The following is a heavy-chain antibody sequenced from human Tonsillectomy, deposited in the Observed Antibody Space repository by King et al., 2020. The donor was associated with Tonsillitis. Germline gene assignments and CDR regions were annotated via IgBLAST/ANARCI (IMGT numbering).Heavy chain of an antibody. V-gene: IGHV1-69*01. D-gene: IGHD3-22*01. CDR1: GGTFSNYG. CDR2: IIPIFGAA. J-gene: IGHJ4*02. Sequence: HVQLVESGAEVKKPGSSVKVSCKASGGTFSNYGISWVRQAPGQGLEWMGGIIPIFGAANSAQKFPGRVTITADESTSTAYMELSSLTSEDTAFYFCAALHYYTPHIDYWGQGTLVTVSS. CDR3: AALHYYTPHIDY.